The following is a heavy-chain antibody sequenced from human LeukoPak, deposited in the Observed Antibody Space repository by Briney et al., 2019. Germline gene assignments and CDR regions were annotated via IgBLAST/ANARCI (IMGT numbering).Heavy chain of an antibody. CDR3: ARDSHSTVVTPDPYYYYGMDV. D-gene: IGHD4-23*01. CDR2: IYYSGST. V-gene: IGHV4-59*01. Sequence: SEILSLTCTVSGGSISSYYWSWIRQPPGKGLEWIGYIYYSGSTNYNPPLKSRVTISVDTSKNQFSLKLSSVTAADTAVYYCARDSHSTVVTPDPYYYYGMDVWGQGTTVTVSS. CDR1: GGSISSYY. J-gene: IGHJ6*02.